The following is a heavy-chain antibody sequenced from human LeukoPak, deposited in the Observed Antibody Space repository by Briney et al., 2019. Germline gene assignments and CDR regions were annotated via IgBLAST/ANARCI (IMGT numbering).Heavy chain of an antibody. V-gene: IGHV4-38-2*02. J-gene: IGHJ4*02. Sequence: PSETLSLTCTVSGYSISSGYYWGWIRQPPGKGLEWIGSIYHSGSTYYNPSLKSRVTISVDTSKNQFSLKLSSVTAADTAVYYCARVGATYFDYWGQGTLVTVSS. CDR3: ARVGATYFDY. CDR1: GYSISSGYY. CDR2: IYHSGST. D-gene: IGHD1-26*01.